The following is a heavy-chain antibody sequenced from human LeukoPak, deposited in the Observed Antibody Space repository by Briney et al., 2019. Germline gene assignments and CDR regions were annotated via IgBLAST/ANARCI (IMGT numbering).Heavy chain of an antibody. V-gene: IGHV3-53*01. CDR3: ARDRYSGSYYGY. J-gene: IGHJ4*02. CDR2: IYSGGST. Sequence: GGSLRLSCAASGFTVGSNYMSWVRQAPGKGLEWVSVIYSGGSTYYADSVKGRFTISRDNSKNTLYLQMNSLRAEDTAVYYCARDRYSGSYYGYWGQGTLVTVSS. CDR1: GFTVGSNY. D-gene: IGHD1-26*01.